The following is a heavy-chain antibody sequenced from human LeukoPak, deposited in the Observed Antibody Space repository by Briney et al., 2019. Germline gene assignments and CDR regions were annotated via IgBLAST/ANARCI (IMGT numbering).Heavy chain of an antibody. V-gene: IGHV3-30*18. CDR3: AKEYYYDSSGYYYPDLDY. CDR1: AFTFSNYW. D-gene: IGHD3-22*01. Sequence: GGSLRLSCAASAFTFSNYWVNWVRQAPGKGLEWVAVISYDGSNKYYADSVKGRFTISRDNSKNTLYLQMNSLRAEDTAVYYCAKEYYYDSSGYYYPDLDYWGQGTLVTVSS. J-gene: IGHJ4*02. CDR2: ISYDGSNK.